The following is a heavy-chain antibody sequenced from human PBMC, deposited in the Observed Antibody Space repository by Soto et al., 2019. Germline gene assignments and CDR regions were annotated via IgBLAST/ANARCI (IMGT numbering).Heavy chain of an antibody. CDR1: GGTFSSYA. CDR2: IIPIVGTA. CDR3: ASGDILTTDGVGGNYYGLDV. D-gene: IGHD3-9*01. V-gene: IGHV1-69*01. J-gene: IGHJ6*02. Sequence: QVQLVQSGAEVKKPGSSVKVSCKASGGTFSSYAISWVRQAPGQGLEWMGGIIPIVGTANYAQKFQGRVTITAHEAMRTAYMEVRSLRSEDSALYYCASGDILTTDGVGGNYYGLDVWGQGTTVTGSS.